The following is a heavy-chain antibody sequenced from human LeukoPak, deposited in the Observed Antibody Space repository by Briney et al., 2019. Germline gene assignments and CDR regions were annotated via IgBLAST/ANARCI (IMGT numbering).Heavy chain of an antibody. CDR1: GGSFSGYY. V-gene: IGHV4-34*01. J-gene: IGHJ4*02. Sequence: SETLSLTCAVYGGSFSGYYWSWIRQPPGKGLEWIGYIYHSGSTYYNPSLKSRVTISVDRSKNQFSLKLSSVTAADTAVYYGARGSTSLDFDYWGQGTLVTVSS. CDR2: IYHSGST. CDR3: ARGSTSLDFDY. D-gene: IGHD2-2*01.